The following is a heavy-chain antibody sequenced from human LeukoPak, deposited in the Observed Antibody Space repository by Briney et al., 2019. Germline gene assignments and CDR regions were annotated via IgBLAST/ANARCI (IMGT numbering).Heavy chain of an antibody. J-gene: IGHJ4*02. CDR1: GFTFSSYG. D-gene: IGHD3-3*01. CDR2: IWYDGSNK. V-gene: IGHV3-33*06. CDR3: AKNLRTEFAFDY. Sequence: GGSLRHSCAASGFTFSSYGMHWVRQAPGKGLEWVAVIWYDGSNKYYADSVKGRFTISRDNSKNTLYLQMNSLRAEDTAVYYCAKNLRTEFAFDYWSQGTLVTVSS.